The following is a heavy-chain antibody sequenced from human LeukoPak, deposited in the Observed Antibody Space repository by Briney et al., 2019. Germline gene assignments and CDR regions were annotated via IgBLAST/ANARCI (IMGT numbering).Heavy chain of an antibody. V-gene: IGHV3-23*01. D-gene: IGHD3-22*01. J-gene: IGHJ3*02. CDR2: ISGSGGNT. Sequence: GGSLRLSCAASGFTFSSYAMSWVRQAPGKGLEWVSAISGSGGNTYYADSVKGRFTISRDNSKNTLYLQMNSLRAEGTAVYYCAKSEYYDSSGYMHFDIWGQGTMVTVSS. CDR1: GFTFSSYA. CDR3: AKSEYYDSSGYMHFDI.